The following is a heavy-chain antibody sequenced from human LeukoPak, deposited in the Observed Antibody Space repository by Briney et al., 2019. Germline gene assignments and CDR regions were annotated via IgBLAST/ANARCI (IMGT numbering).Heavy chain of an antibody. D-gene: IGHD5-24*01. Sequence: GGSLRLSCAASGFTFSSYGMHWVRQAPGKGLEWVAVISYDGSNKHYADSVKGRFTISRDNSKNTLYLQMNSLRAEDTAVYYCARDFRDGYKEASAFDIWGQGTMVTVSS. CDR3: ARDFRDGYKEASAFDI. J-gene: IGHJ3*02. V-gene: IGHV3-30*19. CDR1: GFTFSSYG. CDR2: ISYDGSNK.